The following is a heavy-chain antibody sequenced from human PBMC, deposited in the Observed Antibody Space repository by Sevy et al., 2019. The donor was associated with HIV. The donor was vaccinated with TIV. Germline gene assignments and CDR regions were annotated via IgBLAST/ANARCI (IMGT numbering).Heavy chain of an antibody. V-gene: IGHV4-59*08. CDR1: GGSITSLY. D-gene: IGHD1-26*01. Sequence: SETLSLTCTVSGGSITSLYWNWIRQPPGKGLEWIANIYYNGHINYNPSLKSRVTLSLDTSKNQFSRRLSSVTAVDTAMYYCAGENAWGRGYSWGQGTLVTVSS. J-gene: IGHJ4*02. CDR2: IYYNGHI. CDR3: AGENAWGRGYS.